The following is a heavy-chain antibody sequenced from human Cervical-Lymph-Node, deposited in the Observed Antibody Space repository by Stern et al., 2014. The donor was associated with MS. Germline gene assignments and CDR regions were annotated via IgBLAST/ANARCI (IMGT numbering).Heavy chain of an antibody. J-gene: IGHJ6*02. CDR2: VYYSRTT. D-gene: IGHD2-8*01. CDR3: ARDAPGTKTYCSTTVCPEYYYHGLDI. Sequence: VQLVESGPGMVKPSQTLSLTCTVSGGSINSGDYYWSWIRQHPGKGLEWIGNVYYSRTTDYKQSLKNRVTISLDTVKNRWSLRLRSVTAADTAVYYCARDAPGTKTYCSTTVCPEYYYHGLDIWGQGTTVTVSS. V-gene: IGHV4-31*03. CDR1: GGSINSGDYY.